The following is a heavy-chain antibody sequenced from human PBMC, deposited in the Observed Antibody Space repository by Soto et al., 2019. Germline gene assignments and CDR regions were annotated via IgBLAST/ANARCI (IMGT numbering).Heavy chain of an antibody. CDR2: INHSGST. CDR3: ARVKQWPTRPFDY. CDR1: GGSFSGYY. D-gene: IGHD6-19*01. Sequence: SETLSLTSAVYGGSFSGYYWSWIRQPPGKGLEWIGEINHSGSTNYNPSLKSRVTISVDTSKNQFSLKLSSVTAADTAVYYCARVKQWPTRPFDYWGQGTLVTVS. V-gene: IGHV4-34*01. J-gene: IGHJ4*02.